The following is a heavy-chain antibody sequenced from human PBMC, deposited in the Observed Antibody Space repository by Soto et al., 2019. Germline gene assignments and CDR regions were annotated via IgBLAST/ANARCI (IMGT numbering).Heavy chain of an antibody. CDR3: FDP. CDR1: GYRFSSSW. D-gene: IGHD2-2*01. J-gene: IGHJ5*02. V-gene: IGHV5-51*01. CDR2: VYPSDSDV. Sequence: PGESLKISCQGTGYRFSSSWIGWVRQKPGKGLEWLGNVYPSDSDVRYSPAFEGQVTISADNSINTAYCALIKDCSRTDCYLASFDPWGQGTLVTVSS.